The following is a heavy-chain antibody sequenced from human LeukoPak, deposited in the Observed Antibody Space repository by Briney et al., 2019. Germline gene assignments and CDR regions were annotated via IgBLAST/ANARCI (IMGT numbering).Heavy chain of an antibody. CDR1: RDSISGKY. J-gene: IGHJ4*02. Sequence: PSETLSLTCTISRDSISGKYWSWSRQSPGKGLEWIGYIYDSGSTNYNPSLASRVTISVDTSKNQFSLRLTSVTAADTAVYYCTRDHGRSIVLQWGQGTLVTVSS. D-gene: IGHD1-26*01. CDR3: TRDHGRSIVLQ. CDR2: IYDSGST. V-gene: IGHV4-59*12.